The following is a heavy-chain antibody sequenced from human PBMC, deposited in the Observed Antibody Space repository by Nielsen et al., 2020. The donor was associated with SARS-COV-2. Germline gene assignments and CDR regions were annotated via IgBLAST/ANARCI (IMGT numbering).Heavy chain of an antibody. CDR3: ARDSSGTYRRVDY. Sequence: ASVKVSCKASGYTFTNNYMHWMRQAPGQGLEWMGLINPTNGGTTYAQKFQGRVTMTRDTSTSTVYMELSSLRSDDTAVYYCARDSSGTYRRVDYWGQGTLVTVSS. D-gene: IGHD3-22*01. CDR2: INPTNGGT. CDR1: GYTFTNNY. V-gene: IGHV1-46*01. J-gene: IGHJ4*02.